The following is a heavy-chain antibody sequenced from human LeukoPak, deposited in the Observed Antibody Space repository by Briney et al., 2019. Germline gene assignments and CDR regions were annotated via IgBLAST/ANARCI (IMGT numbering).Heavy chain of an antibody. Sequence: SETLSLTCSVSGGSISSFGYYWSWIRQPAGKGLEWIGRIYTSGSTNYNPSLKSRVTISLDTSKNQFSLKLSPVTAADTAIYYCARDFSSSSTVYYYYYMDVWGKGTTVTVSS. J-gene: IGHJ6*03. CDR2: IYTSGST. V-gene: IGHV4-61*02. D-gene: IGHD6-6*01. CDR3: ARDFSSSSTVYYYYYMDV. CDR1: GGSISSFGYY.